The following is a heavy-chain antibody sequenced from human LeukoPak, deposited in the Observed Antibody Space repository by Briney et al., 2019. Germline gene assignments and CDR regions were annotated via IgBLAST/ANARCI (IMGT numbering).Heavy chain of an antibody. CDR1: GYSFTSYW. V-gene: IGHV5-10-1*01. CDR3: ARHWFSESSSSWYA. J-gene: IGHJ4*02. D-gene: IGHD6-13*01. CDR2: IDSSDSYT. Sequence: GESLRIFCKGSGYSFTSYWISWVRQMPGKGVEWMGRIDSSDSYTNYSPSFQGHVTISADKSINTASLQLSCLKASDTAMFYCARHWFSESSSSWYAWGQGTLVTVSS.